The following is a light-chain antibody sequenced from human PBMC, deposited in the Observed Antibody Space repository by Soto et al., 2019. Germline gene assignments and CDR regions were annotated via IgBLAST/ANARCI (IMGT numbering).Light chain of an antibody. V-gene: IGKV3D-15*01. CDR3: QQYNNWPPIT. CDR1: QSVTSSY. J-gene: IGKJ5*01. Sequence: DIVLTQSPGTLSFSAGERATLSLRASQSVTSSYLAWYQQKPGQAPRLLIYGASTRATGIPARFSGSGSGTEFTLSISSLQSEDFAVYYCQQYNNWPPITFGQGTRLEIK. CDR2: GAS.